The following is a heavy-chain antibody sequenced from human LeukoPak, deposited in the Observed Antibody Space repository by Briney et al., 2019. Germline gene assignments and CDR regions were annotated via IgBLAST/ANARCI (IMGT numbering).Heavy chain of an antibody. D-gene: IGHD6-6*01. CDR3: AKRVEYSSSSGSYMDV. Sequence: GGSLRLSCAASGFTFSSYEMNWVRQAPGKGLEWVSYITTSDSLIYYADSVKGRFTISRDNSKNTLYLQMNSLRAEDTAVYYCAKRVEYSSSSGSYMDVWGKGTTVTVSS. J-gene: IGHJ6*03. CDR2: ITTSDSLI. CDR1: GFTFSSYE. V-gene: IGHV3-48*03.